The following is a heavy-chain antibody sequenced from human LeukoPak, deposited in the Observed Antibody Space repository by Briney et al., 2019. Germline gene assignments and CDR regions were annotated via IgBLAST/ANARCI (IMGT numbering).Heavy chain of an antibody. CDR2: IKQDGSEK. Sequence: GGSLRLSCAASGFTFSRYWMSWVRQAPGKGLEWVANIKQDGSEKYYVDSVKGRFTISRDNAKNSLYLQMNSLRAEDTAVYYCARVVAATYFDYWGQGTLVTVSS. CDR3: ARVVAATYFDY. D-gene: IGHD2-15*01. J-gene: IGHJ4*02. CDR1: GFTFSRYW. V-gene: IGHV3-7*04.